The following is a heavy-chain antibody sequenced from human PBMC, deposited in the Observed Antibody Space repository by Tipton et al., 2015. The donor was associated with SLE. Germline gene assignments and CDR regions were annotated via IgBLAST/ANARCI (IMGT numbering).Heavy chain of an antibody. D-gene: IGHD1-26*01. V-gene: IGHV4-38-2*01. CDR3: ASLSSGSYYDWFDP. CDR2: IYYSGST. J-gene: IGHJ5*02. Sequence: TLSLTCAVSGYSISSGYYWGWVRQPPGKGLEWIGSIYYSGSTSYNPSLKSRVTISVDTSKNQFSLKLSSVTAADTAVYYCASLSSGSYYDWFDPWGQGTLVTVSS. CDR1: GYSISSGYY.